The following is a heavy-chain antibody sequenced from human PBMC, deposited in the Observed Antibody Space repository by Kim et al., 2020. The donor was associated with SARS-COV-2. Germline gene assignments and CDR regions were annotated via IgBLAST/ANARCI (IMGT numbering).Heavy chain of an antibody. CDR1: GFTFSSYA. Sequence: GGSLRLSCAASGFTFSSYAMHWVRQAPGKGLEWVAVISYDGSNKYYADSVKGRFTISRDNSKNTLYLQMNSLRAEDTAVYYCARVNYYDSSGYYHYFDYWGQGTLVTVSS. CDR3: ARVNYYDSSGYYHYFDY. D-gene: IGHD3-22*01. CDR2: ISYDGSNK. J-gene: IGHJ4*02. V-gene: IGHV3-30*04.